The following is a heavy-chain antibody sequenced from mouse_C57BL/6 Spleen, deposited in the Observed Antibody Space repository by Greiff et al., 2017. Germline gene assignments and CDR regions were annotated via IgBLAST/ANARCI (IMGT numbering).Heavy chain of an antibody. CDR3: AKKRGYDDAIDY. Sequence: QVQLQQSGPGLVQPSQSLSITCTVSGFSLTSYGVHWVRQSPGKGLEWLGVRWRGGSTDSTAAFMSRRSITTDNSKSQVFFKMNSLQADDTAIYYCAKKRGYDDAIDYWGQGTSVTVSS. D-gene: IGHD2-2*01. J-gene: IGHJ4*01. CDR1: GFSLTSYG. CDR2: RWRGGST. V-gene: IGHV2-5*01.